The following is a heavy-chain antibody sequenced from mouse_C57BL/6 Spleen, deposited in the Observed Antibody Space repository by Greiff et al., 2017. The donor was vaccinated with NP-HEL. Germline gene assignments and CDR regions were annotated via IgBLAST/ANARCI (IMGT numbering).Heavy chain of an antibody. CDR1: GFTFSSYA. D-gene: IGHD4-1*01. CDR3: ARDNWAYYFDY. CDR2: ISDGGSYT. Sequence: EVQLVESGGGLVKPGGSLKLSCAASGFTFSSYAMSWVRQTPEKRLEWVATISDGGSYTYYPDNVKGRFTISRDNAKNKLYLQMSHLKSEDTAMYYCARDNWAYYFDYWGQGTTLTVSS. V-gene: IGHV5-4*01. J-gene: IGHJ2*01.